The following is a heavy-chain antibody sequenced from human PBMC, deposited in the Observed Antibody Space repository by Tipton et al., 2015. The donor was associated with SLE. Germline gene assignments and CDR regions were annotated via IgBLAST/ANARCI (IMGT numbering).Heavy chain of an antibody. CDR1: RGSMSSYY. D-gene: IGHD1-26*01. CDR3: ARGVGARDYFDS. J-gene: IGHJ4*02. Sequence: TLSLTCTVSRGSMSSYYWSWIRQHPGKGLEWIGCSFYTGSTYYNPSLKSRVSVSVDTSENQFSLRLTSVTAADTAVYFCARGVGARDYFDSWGQGTLVTVSS. V-gene: IGHV4-31*03. CDR2: SFYTGST.